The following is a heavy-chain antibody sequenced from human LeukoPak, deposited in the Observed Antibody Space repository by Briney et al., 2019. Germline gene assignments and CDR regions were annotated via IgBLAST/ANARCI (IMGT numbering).Heavy chain of an antibody. D-gene: IGHD2-21*02. V-gene: IGHV3-23*01. J-gene: IGHJ6*03. CDR2: ISGSGDST. CDR3: AKDGDGDYYYYMDV. CDR1: GFTFSSYA. Sequence: GGSLRLSCAASGFTFSSYAMSWFRQAPGKGLESVSAISGSGDSTYYADSVKGRFTISRDNSKNTLYLQMNSLRAEDTALYYCAKDGDGDYYYYMDVWGKGTTVTVSS.